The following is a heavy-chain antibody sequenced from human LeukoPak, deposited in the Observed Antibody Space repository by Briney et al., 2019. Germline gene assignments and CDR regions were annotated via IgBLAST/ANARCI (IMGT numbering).Heavy chain of an antibody. CDR2: ISYDGSNK. V-gene: IGHV3-30*18. Sequence: GGSLRLSCAASGFTFSSYGMHWVRQAPGKGLEWVAVISYDGSNKYYADSVKGRFTISRDNSKNTLYLQMNSLRAEDTAVYYCAKGKYYYDTSYPDYWGQGTLVTVSS. CDR1: GFTFSSYG. D-gene: IGHD3-22*01. CDR3: AKGKYYYDTSYPDY. J-gene: IGHJ4*02.